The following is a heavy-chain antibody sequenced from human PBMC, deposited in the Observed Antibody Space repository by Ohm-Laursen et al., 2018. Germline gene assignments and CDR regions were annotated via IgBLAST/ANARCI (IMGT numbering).Heavy chain of an antibody. CDR3: ARASRDGYDY. V-gene: IGHV3-48*01. D-gene: IGHD5-24*01. J-gene: IGHJ4*02. Sequence: SLRLSCAASGFTFRSYGMNWVRQAPVRGLKWISYIGSGGSDIYYADSVKGRFTISRDNAKNSLYLQMNSLRVEDTAVYYCARASRDGYDYWGQGTLVTVSS. CDR1: GFTFRSYG. CDR2: IGSGGSDI.